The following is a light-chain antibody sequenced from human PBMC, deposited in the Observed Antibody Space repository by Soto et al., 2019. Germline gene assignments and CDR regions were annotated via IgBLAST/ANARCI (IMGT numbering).Light chain of an antibody. V-gene: IGLV2-14*01. CDR3: SSYTSSSGYV. CDR1: SSDVGGYNY. Sequence: QSVLTQPASVSGSPGQSITISCTGPSSDVGGYNYVSWYQQHPGKAPKLMIYDVSNRPSGVSNRFSGSKSGNTASLTISGLQAEDEADYYCSSYTSSSGYVCGTGTKVTVL. J-gene: IGLJ1*01. CDR2: DVS.